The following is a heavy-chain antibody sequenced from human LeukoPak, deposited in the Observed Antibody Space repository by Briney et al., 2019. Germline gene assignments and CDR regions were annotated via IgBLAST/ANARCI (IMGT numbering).Heavy chain of an antibody. CDR2: ISGSGGIT. V-gene: IGHV3-23*01. Sequence: GGSLRLSCAASGFTLSSYAMSWVRQAPGKGLEWVSVISGSGGITYYADSVKGRFTISRDNSKNTLYLQMNSLRAEDTAVYYCAKDIGLYYYDTWGQGTLVTVSS. CDR3: AKDIGLYYYDT. D-gene: IGHD3-22*01. J-gene: IGHJ1*01. CDR1: GFTLSSYA.